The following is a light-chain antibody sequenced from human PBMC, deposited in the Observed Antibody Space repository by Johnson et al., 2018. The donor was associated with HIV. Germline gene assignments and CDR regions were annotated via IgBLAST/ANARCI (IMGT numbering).Light chain of an antibody. Sequence: QSVLTQPPSVSAAPGQKVTISCSGSSSNIGNNYVSWYQQLPGTAPKLLIYENNKRPSGIPDRFSGSKSGTSATLRITGLQTGDEADYYCGTWDSSLSAHYVFGTGTKITVL. J-gene: IGLJ1*01. V-gene: IGLV1-51*02. CDR3: GTWDSSLSAHYV. CDR1: SSNIGNNY. CDR2: ENN.